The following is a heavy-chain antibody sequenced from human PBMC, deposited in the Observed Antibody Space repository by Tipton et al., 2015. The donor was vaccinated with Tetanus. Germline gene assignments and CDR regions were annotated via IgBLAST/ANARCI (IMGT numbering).Heavy chain of an antibody. Sequence: QSGPGVKKPGTSVKVSCKASGFTFTSSAVQWVRQARGQRLWWIGWIVVGSGNTNYAQKFQERVTITRDMSTSTAYMELSSLRSEDTAVYYCAAVAPRIVVVPAATQDYFDYWGQGTLVTVSS. D-gene: IGHD2-2*01. J-gene: IGHJ4*02. CDR3: AAVAPRIVVVPAATQDYFDY. V-gene: IGHV1-58*01. CDR2: IVVGSGNT. CDR1: GFTFTSSA.